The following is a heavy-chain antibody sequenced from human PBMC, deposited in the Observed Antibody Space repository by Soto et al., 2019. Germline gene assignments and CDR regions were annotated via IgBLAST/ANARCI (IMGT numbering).Heavy chain of an antibody. V-gene: IGHV4-39*01. CDR1: VVSISSSSYY. Sequence: PSETLSLTCTFSVVSISSSSYYCGWVRRPPGKGLEWIGSIYYVGTTYYNPSLKSRVTIPVDTSKNQFSLKVNSVTAADTAVYYCASHPTDRSGLDFEYWGQGTLVIVS. D-gene: IGHD3-22*01. J-gene: IGHJ4*02. CDR3: ASHPTDRSGLDFEY. CDR2: IYYVGTT.